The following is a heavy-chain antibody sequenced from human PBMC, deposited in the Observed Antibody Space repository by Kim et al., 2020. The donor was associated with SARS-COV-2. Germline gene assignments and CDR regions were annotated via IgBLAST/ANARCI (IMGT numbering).Heavy chain of an antibody. D-gene: IGHD6-19*01. Sequence: GGSLRLSCAASGFTFSSYWMHWVRQAPGKGLVWVSRINSDGSSTSYADSVKGRFTISRDNAKNTLYLQMNSLRAEDTAVYYCARLHTTPIKGNMWYSSGWWEDYWGQGTLVTVSS. V-gene: IGHV3-74*01. CDR1: GFTFSSYW. CDR2: INSDGSST. J-gene: IGHJ4*02. CDR3: ARLHTTPIKGNMWYSSGWWEDY.